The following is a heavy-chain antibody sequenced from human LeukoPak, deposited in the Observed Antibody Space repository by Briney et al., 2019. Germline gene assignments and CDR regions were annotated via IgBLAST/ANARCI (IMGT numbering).Heavy chain of an antibody. V-gene: IGHV1-2*02. Sequence: GASVKVSCKASGYTFTGYYMHWVRQAPGQGLEWMGWINPNSGGTNYAQKFQGRVTITADKSTSTAYMELSSLRSEDTAVYYCASNYRGYHWYFDLWGRGTLVTVSS. J-gene: IGHJ2*01. CDR3: ASNYRGYHWYFDL. CDR2: INPNSGGT. D-gene: IGHD3-16*02. CDR1: GYTFTGYY.